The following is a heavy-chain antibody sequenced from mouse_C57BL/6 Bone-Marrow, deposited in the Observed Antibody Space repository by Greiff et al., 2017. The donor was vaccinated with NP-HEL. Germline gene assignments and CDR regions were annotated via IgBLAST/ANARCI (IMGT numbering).Heavy chain of an antibody. CDR1: GFTFTDYY. J-gene: IGHJ4*01. V-gene: IGHV7-3*01. CDR3: ARSLYDGYYVDAMDY. CDR2: IKNKANGYTT. D-gene: IGHD2-3*01. Sequence: EVKLMESGGGLVQPGGSLSLSCAASGFTFTDYYMSWVRQPPGKALEWLGFIKNKANGYTTEYSASVKGRFTISRDNSQSILYLQMNALRAEDSATYYCARSLYDGYYVDAMDYWGQGTSVTVSS.